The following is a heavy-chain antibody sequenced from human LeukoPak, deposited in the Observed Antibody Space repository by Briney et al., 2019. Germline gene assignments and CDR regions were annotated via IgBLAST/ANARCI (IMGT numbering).Heavy chain of an antibody. Sequence: SETLSLTCTVSGVSISSYYWSWLRQPPGKGLEWIGYIYYSGSTNYNPSLKSRVTISVDTSKNQFSLKLSSVTAADTAVYYCARVLRNYDILTGYWSRNYYMDVWGKGTTVTISS. CDR1: GVSISSYY. D-gene: IGHD3-9*01. J-gene: IGHJ6*03. CDR2: IYYSGST. CDR3: ARVLRNYDILTGYWSRNYYMDV. V-gene: IGHV4-59*01.